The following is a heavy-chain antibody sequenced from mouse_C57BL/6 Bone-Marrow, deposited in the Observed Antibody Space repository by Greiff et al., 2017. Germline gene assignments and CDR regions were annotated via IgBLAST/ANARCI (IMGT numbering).Heavy chain of an antibody. V-gene: IGHV1-53*01. CDR1: GYTFTSYW. D-gene: IGHD1-1*01. CDR2: IKPSNGGT. J-gene: IGHJ2*01. Sequence: QVQLQQPGTELVKPGASVKLSCKASGYTFTSYWMHWVKQRPGQGLEWIGNIKPSNGGTNYNAKFKSKDTLTVDKSSSTAYMQLSSLTSEDSAVYYCARSTTDYVDYWGQGTTLTVSS. CDR3: ARSTTDYVDY.